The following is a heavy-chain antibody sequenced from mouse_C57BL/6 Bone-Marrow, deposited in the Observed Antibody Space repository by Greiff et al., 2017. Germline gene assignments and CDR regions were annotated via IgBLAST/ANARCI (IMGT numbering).Heavy chain of an antibody. CDR2: ISSGSSTI. CDR3: ARGGSSHAMDY. D-gene: IGHD1-1*01. Sequence: EVKLVESGGGLVKPGGSLKLSCAASGFTFSDYGMHWVRQAPEKGLEWVAYISSGSSTIYYADTVKGRFTISRANAKNTLFLQMTSLRSEDTAMYYCARGGSSHAMDYWGQGTSVTVSS. V-gene: IGHV5-17*01. CDR1: GFTFSDYG. J-gene: IGHJ4*01.